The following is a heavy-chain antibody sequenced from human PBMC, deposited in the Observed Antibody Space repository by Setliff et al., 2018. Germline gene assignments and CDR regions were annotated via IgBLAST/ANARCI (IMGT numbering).Heavy chain of an antibody. D-gene: IGHD3-10*01. V-gene: IGHV1-18*01. CDR3: ARVESMVRGKNILRHFDY. J-gene: IGHJ4*02. CDR2: VTVYNGNT. CDR1: GYTFSNYG. Sequence: ASVKVSCKASGYTFSNYGVTWVRQAPGQGLEWMGWVTVYNGNTKYAQSLQGRLTLTTDISTSTAYMELGSLTTDDTAVYYCARVESMVRGKNILRHFDYWGQGIQVT.